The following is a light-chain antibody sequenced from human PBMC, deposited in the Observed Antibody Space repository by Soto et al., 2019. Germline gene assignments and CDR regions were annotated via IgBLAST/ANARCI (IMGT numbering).Light chain of an antibody. V-gene: IGLV2-14*01. CDR3: GSYTTTTTLVV. CDR1: STDIGAYNF. J-gene: IGLJ2*01. CDR2: EVR. Sequence: QSALTQPASVSGSPGQSITISCTGTSTDIGAYNFVSWFQHHPGKAPKLILFEVRIRPSGVSNRFSGSRSGNTASLTISGLQAEDEADYYCGSYTTTTTLVVFGGGTQLTVL.